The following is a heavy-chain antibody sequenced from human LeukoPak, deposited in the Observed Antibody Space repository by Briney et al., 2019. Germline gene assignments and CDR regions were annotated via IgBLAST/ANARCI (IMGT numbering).Heavy chain of an antibody. V-gene: IGHV4-59*01. CDR3: AREVGQLDNWFDP. CDR2: IYYSGST. Sequence: PSETLSLTCTVSGGSISSYYWSWIRQPPGKGLEWIGYIYYSGSTNYNPSLKSRVTISVDTSKNQFSLKLSSVTAADTAVYYCAREVGQLDNWFDPWGQGTLVTVSS. CDR1: GGSISSYY. J-gene: IGHJ5*02. D-gene: IGHD6-6*01.